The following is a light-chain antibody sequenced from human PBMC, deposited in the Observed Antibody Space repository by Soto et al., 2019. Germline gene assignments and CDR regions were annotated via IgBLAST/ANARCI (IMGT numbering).Light chain of an antibody. CDR3: QTWGTGIQV. CDR1: SWHSSYA. J-gene: IGLJ2*01. V-gene: IGLV4-69*01. Sequence: QPVLTQSPSASASLGASVKLTCALSSWHSSYAIAWHQQQPAKGPRYLMKLNSDGSHNKGDGIPDRFSGSSSGAERYLTISSLQSEDEADSYCQTWGTGIQVFGGGTKVTVL. CDR2: LNSDGSH.